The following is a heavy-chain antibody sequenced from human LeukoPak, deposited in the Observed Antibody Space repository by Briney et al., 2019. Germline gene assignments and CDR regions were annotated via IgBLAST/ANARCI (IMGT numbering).Heavy chain of an antibody. V-gene: IGHV3-23*01. CDR3: AKRGYYDSTGYPFDY. J-gene: IGHJ4*02. CDR1: GFTFNNYA. D-gene: IGHD3-22*01. Sequence: PGRSLRLSCAASGFTFNNYAMSWVRQAPGKGLEWVSTISGSGGSTYYADYVQGRFTISRDNSKNTLYLQMNSLRAEDTAVYYCAKRGYYDSTGYPFDYWGQGTLVTVSS. CDR2: ISGSGGST.